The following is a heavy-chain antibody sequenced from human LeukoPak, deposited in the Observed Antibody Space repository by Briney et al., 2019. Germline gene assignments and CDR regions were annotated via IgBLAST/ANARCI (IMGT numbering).Heavy chain of an antibody. J-gene: IGHJ4*02. CDR3: ASPVRGTANPFDY. CDR1: GFTLSSYE. CDR2: ISSSGSTI. V-gene: IGHV3-48*03. Sequence: SGGSLRLSCAASGFTLSSYEMNWVRQAPGKGLEWVSYISSSGSTIYYADSVKGRFTISRDNAKNSLYLQMNSLRAEDTAVYYCASPVRGTANPFDYWGQGTLVTVSS. D-gene: IGHD3-10*01.